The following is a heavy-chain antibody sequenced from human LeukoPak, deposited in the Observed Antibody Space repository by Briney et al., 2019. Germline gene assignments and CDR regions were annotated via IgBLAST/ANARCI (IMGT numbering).Heavy chain of an antibody. CDR3: AKDLITTTRQV. CDR2: ISYDGSNK. D-gene: IGHD3-3*01. CDR1: GFTFSSYG. V-gene: IGHV3-30*18. J-gene: IGHJ4*02. Sequence: PGRSLRLSCAASGFTFSSYGMHWVRQAPGKGLEWVAVISYDGSNKYYADSVKGRFTISRDNSKNTLYLQMNSLRAEDTAVYYCAKDLITTTRQVWGPGTLVTVSS.